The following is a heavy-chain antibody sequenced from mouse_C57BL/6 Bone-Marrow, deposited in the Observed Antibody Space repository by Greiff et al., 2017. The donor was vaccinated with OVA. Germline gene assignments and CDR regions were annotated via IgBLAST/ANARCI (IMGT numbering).Heavy chain of an antibody. CDR2: IYPRSGNT. CDR1: GYTFTSYG. V-gene: IGHV1-81*01. Sequence: QVQLQQSGAELARPGASVKLSCKASGYTFTSYGISWVKQRTGQGLEWIGEIYPRSGNTYYNDKFKGKATLTADKSSSTAYMELRSLTSEDSAVYFCARDYGSSSWFAYWGQGTLVTVSA. D-gene: IGHD1-1*01. J-gene: IGHJ3*01. CDR3: ARDYGSSSWFAY.